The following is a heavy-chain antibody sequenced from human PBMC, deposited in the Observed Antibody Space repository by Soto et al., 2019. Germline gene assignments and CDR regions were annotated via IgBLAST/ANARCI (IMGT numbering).Heavy chain of an antibody. CDR2: TYYRSKWYN. D-gene: IGHD1-26*01. J-gene: IGHJ3*02. Sequence: PSQTLSLTCAISGDSVSSNSAAWNWIRQSPSRGLEWLGRTYYRSKWYNDYAVSVKSRITINPDTSKNQFSLQLNSVTPEDTAVYYCARVGGVGATFWDAFDIWGQGTMVTVSS. CDR1: GDSVSSNSAA. CDR3: ARVGGVGATFWDAFDI. V-gene: IGHV6-1*01.